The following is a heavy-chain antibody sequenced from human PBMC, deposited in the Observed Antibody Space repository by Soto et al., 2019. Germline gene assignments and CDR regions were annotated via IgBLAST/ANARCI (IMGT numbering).Heavy chain of an antibody. CDR1: GGTFSSYA. D-gene: IGHD1-26*01. CDR2: IIPIFGTA. Sequence: GASVKVSCKASGGTFSSYATSWVRQAPGQGLEWMGGIIPIFGTANYAQKFQGRVTITADKSTSTAYMELSSLRSEDTAVYYCARVGVGVPRGWYFDYWGQGTLVTVSS. J-gene: IGHJ4*02. V-gene: IGHV1-69*06. CDR3: ARVGVGVPRGWYFDY.